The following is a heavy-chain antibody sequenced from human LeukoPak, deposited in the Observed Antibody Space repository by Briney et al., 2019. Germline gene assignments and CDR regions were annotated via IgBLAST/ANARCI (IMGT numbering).Heavy chain of an antibody. Sequence: GASVKVSCKASGYTFTSYGISWVRQAPGQGLEWMGWISAYNGNTNYAQKLQGRVTMTTDTSTSTAYMELRSLRSDDTAVYYCAREEYQLLFWTWYYYYGMDVWGQGTTVTVSS. D-gene: IGHD2-2*01. CDR1: GYTFTSYG. V-gene: IGHV1-18*01. CDR2: ISAYNGNT. CDR3: AREEYQLLFWTWYYYYGMDV. J-gene: IGHJ6*02.